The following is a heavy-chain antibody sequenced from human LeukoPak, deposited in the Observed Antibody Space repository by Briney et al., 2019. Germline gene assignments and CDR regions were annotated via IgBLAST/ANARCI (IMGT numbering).Heavy chain of an antibody. D-gene: IGHD1-26*01. J-gene: IGHJ4*02. Sequence: PSETLSLTCTVSVGSISSSSYYWGWIRQPPGKGLGWIGSIYYSGSTYYNPSLKSRATISVDTSKNQFSLKLSSVTAADTAVYYCARARGSYSAYDFDCWGQGTLVTVFS. CDR2: IYYSGST. CDR3: ARARGSYSAYDFDC. V-gene: IGHV4-39*01. CDR1: VGSISSSSYY.